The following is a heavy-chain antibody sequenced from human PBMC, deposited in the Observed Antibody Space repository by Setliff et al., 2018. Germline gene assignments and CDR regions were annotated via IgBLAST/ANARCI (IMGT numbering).Heavy chain of an antibody. V-gene: IGHV4-34*01. Sequence: SETLSLTCAAYGGTFSDYYWTWIRQPPGKGLEWTGEINHSGTTNYHPSLRSRVTISVDTSKNQFSLKVTSVTAADTSVYFCARGRNVAARLLDSWGQGTLVTVSS. J-gene: IGHJ4*02. CDR2: INHSGTT. CDR1: GGTFSDYY. D-gene: IGHD6-6*01. CDR3: ARGRNVAARLLDS.